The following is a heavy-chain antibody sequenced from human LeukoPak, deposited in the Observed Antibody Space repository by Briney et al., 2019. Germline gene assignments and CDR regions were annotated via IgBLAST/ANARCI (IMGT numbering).Heavy chain of an antibody. J-gene: IGHJ4*02. V-gene: IGHV1-2*02. CDR1: GYTFTGYY. CDR2: INPNSGGT. D-gene: IGHD6-13*01. CDR3: ARVFQKQLSDY. Sequence: ASVKVSCKASGYTFTGYYIHWVRQAPGQGLEWMGWINPNSGGTNCAQKFQGRVTMTRDTSISTAYMELSRLRSDDTAMYYCARVFQKQLSDYWGQGSLVTVSS.